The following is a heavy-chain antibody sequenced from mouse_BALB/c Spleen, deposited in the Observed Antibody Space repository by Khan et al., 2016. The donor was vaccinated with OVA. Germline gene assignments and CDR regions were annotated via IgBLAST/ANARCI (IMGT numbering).Heavy chain of an antibody. Sequence: VQLKESGAEFVKPGASVKLSCTASGFKIKDAYIHWVKQRPEQGLDWIGRIDPANVNSKYDPEFQGKATITADTSSNTVYLQLSSLTSEDTAVYFCADLGAHWGQGTLVTVSA. CDR1: GFKIKDAY. V-gene: IGHV14-3*02. J-gene: IGHJ3*01. CDR3: ADLGAH. CDR2: IDPANVNS. D-gene: IGHD4-1*01.